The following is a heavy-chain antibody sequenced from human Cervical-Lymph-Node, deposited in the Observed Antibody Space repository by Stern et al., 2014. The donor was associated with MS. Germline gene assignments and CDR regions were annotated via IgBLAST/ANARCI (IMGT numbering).Heavy chain of an antibody. D-gene: IGHD1-26*01. J-gene: IGHJ6*02. V-gene: IGHV1-18*01. Sequence: QVQLVESGAEVKKPGASVKVSCKTSGYIFGDYGISWVRQAPGQGLEWMAWISAYNGKTDYAQKCQGRVTMTTETSTNTAYMELRSLRSDDTAVYYCARDVEDRELALEDDYYGMDAWGQGTTVTVSS. CDR2: ISAYNGKT. CDR3: ARDVEDRELALEDDYYGMDA. CDR1: GYIFGDYG.